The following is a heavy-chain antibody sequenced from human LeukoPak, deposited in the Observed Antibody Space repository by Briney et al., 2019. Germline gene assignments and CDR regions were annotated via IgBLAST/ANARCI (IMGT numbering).Heavy chain of an antibody. CDR3: ARSRAYGSGGYTVDY. D-gene: IGHD3-10*01. V-gene: IGHV4-59*01. J-gene: IGHJ4*02. CDR2: IYYSGST. CDR1: GGSISSYY. Sequence: SETLSLTCTVAGGSISSYYWSWIRQPPGKGLEWIGYIYYSGSTNYNPSLKSRVTISVDTSKNQFSLKLSSVTAADTAVYYCARSRAYGSGGYTVDYWGQGTLVTVSS.